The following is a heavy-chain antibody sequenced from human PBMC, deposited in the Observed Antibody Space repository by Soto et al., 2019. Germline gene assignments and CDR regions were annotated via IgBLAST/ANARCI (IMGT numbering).Heavy chain of an antibody. V-gene: IGHV3-23*01. D-gene: IGHD6-6*01. CDR3: AKAAASIAACLDY. CDR2: ITGNTGRT. J-gene: IGHJ4*02. Sequence: GGSLRLSCAASGFTFSSNAMNWVRQAPGKGLEWISSITGNTGRTGYADSVKGRFTISRDNSKNTLYLQMNSLRAEDTAVYYCAKAAASIAACLDYWGQGTLVTVSS. CDR1: GFTFSSNA.